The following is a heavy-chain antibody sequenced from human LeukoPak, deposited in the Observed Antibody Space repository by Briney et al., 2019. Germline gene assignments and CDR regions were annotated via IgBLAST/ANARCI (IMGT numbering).Heavy chain of an antibody. CDR3: ARGEDYGDYGNWFDP. CDR1: GYTFTSYG. CDR2: INPNSGGT. D-gene: IGHD4-17*01. Sequence: ASVKVSCKASGYTFTSYGISWVRQAPGQGLEWMGWINPNSGGTNYAQKFQGRVTMTRDTSISTAYMELSRLRSDDTAVYYCARGEDYGDYGNWFDPWGQGTLVTVSS. J-gene: IGHJ5*02. V-gene: IGHV1-2*02.